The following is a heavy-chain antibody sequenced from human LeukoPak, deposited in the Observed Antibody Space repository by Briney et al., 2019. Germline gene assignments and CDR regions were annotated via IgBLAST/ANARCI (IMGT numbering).Heavy chain of an antibody. CDR1: GGSISSSTYY. V-gene: IGHV4-39*07. CDR3: ARVEYSGSHVDY. Sequence: SETLSLTCTVSGGSISSSTYYWGWIRQPPGKGLEWIGNIYYSGSTFYNPSLKSRVTISVDTSKNQFSLKLSSVTAADTAVYYCARVEYSGSHVDYWGQGTLVTVSS. J-gene: IGHJ4*02. D-gene: IGHD1-26*01. CDR2: IYYSGST.